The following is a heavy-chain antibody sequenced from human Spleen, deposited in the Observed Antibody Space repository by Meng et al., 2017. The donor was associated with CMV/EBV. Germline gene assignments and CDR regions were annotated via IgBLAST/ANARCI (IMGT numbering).Heavy chain of an antibody. D-gene: IGHD2-2*02. CDR1: GYSFTSYW. V-gene: IGHV5-51*01. CDR2: IYPGDSDT. J-gene: IGHJ4*02. CDR3: ARALTYCSVTSCYMGF. Sequence: GGSLRLSCKGSGYSFTSYWIGWVRQMPGKGLEWMGIIYPGDSDTRYSPSFQSQVTISVDTSITTAYLQWSSLKASDTAMYYCARALTYCSVTSCYMGFWGQGTLVTVSS.